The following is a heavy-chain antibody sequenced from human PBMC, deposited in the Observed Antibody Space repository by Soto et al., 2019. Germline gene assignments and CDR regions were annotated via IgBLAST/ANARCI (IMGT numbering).Heavy chain of an antibody. D-gene: IGHD4-17*01. CDR1: GGTFSSHG. CDR2: SIPMSATA. J-gene: IGHJ4*02. V-gene: IGHV1-69*12. CDR3: ARERYGYFDY. Sequence: QVQLVQSGAEVKKPGSSVKVSCKASGGTFSSHGFNWVRQAAGQGLEWMGGSIPMSATANYAQKFQGRVTFTADESTTTAYMELNSLIFEDTAVYYCARERYGYFDYWGQGTLVAVSS.